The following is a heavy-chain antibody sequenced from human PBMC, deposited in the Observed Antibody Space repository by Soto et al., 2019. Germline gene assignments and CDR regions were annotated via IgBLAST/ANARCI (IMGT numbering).Heavy chain of an antibody. J-gene: IGHJ4*02. CDR2: IGTAGDT. V-gene: IGHV3-13*01. CDR1: GFTFSNYD. D-gene: IGHD2-15*01. CDR3: ARGRLISPYYFDY. Sequence: GVSMRLSCAASGFTFSNYDMHWVRQITGKGLEWVSTIGTAGDTYYPGSVKGRFTISRENAKNSLYLQMNSLRAEDTAVYYCARGRLISPYYFDYWGQGTLVTVSS.